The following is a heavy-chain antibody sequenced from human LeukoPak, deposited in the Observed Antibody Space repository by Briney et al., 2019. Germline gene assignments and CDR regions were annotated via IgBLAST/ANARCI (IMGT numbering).Heavy chain of an antibody. CDR2: AYYSGNS. V-gene: IGHV4-59*08. D-gene: IGHD3-10*01. CDR1: GGSISSYY. J-gene: IGHJ4*02. CDR3: ARQLSPPAPRGFDF. Sequence: SETLSLTCSVSGGSISSYYWSWIRQPPGKGLEWIGYAYYSGNSNYNPSLKSRVTISVDTSKNHFSLRLASVTAADTAVYYCARQLSPPAPRGFDFWGQGALVTVSS.